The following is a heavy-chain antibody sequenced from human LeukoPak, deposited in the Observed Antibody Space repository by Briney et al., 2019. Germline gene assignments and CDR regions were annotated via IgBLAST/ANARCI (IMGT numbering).Heavy chain of an antibody. CDR1: GGSISSSSYY. V-gene: IGHV4-39*07. D-gene: IGHD3-10*01. CDR3: ARVQTPYSGSYYGYYYYYYMDV. Sequence: KPSETLSLTCTVSGGSISSSSYYWGWIRQPPGKGLEWIGSIYYSGSTYYNPSLKSRVTISVDTSKNQFSLKLSSVTAADTAVYYCARVQTPYSGSYYGYYYYYYMDVWGEGTTITVSS. J-gene: IGHJ6*03. CDR2: IYYSGST.